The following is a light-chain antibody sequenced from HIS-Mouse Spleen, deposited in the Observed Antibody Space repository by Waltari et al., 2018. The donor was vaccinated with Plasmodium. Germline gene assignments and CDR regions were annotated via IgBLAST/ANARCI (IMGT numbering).Light chain of an antibody. Sequence: DMVMTQSPRSLPVTPGEPASISWPSIQSLLHSNGYNYLVWYLQKPGQSPQLLIYLGSNRASGVPDRFSGSGSGTDFTLKISRVEAEDVGVYYCMQALQTPRYTFGQGTKLEIK. V-gene: IGKV2-28*01. J-gene: IGKJ2*01. CDR2: LGS. CDR3: MQALQTPRYT. CDR1: QSLLHSNGYNY.